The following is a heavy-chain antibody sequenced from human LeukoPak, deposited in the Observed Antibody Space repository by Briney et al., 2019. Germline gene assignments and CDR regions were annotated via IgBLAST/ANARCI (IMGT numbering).Heavy chain of an antibody. Sequence: ASVKVSCKASGYTFTCYYMHWVRQAPGQGLEWMGRINPNSGGTNYAQKFQGRVTMTRDTSISTAYMELSRLRSDDTAVYYCAKNGLTSERGDYWGQGTLVTASS. J-gene: IGHJ4*02. D-gene: IGHD2-2*01. V-gene: IGHV1-2*06. CDR3: AKNGLTSERGDY. CDR2: INPNSGGT. CDR1: GYTFTCYY.